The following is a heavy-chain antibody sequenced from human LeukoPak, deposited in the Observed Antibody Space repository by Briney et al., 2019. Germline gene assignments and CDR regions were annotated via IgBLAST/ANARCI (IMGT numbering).Heavy chain of an antibody. CDR1: GGTFSSYA. V-gene: IGHV1-69*01. J-gene: IGHJ5*02. CDR2: IIPIFGTA. CDR3: ARVGKGATTGRWIWFDP. Sequence: GSSVKVSCKASGGTFSSYAISWVRQAPGQGLEWMGGIIPIFGTANYAQKFQGRVTITADESTSTAYMELSSLRSDDTAVYYCARVGKGATTGRWIWFDPWGQGTLVTVSP. D-gene: IGHD1-26*01.